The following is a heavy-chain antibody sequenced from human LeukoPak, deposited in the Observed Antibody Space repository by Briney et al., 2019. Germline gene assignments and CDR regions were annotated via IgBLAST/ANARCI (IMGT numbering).Heavy chain of an antibody. J-gene: IGHJ4*02. V-gene: IGHV1-69*01. CDR3: ARGRGYYYDSSGYNFDY. D-gene: IGHD3-22*01. CDR1: GGTFSSYA. CDR2: IIPIFGTA. Sequence: GSSVKVSCKASGGTFSSYAISWVRQAPGQGLEWMGGIIPIFGTANYAQKFQGRVTITADESTSTAYMELSSLRSEDTAAYYCARGRGYYYDSSGYNFDYWGQGTLVTVSS.